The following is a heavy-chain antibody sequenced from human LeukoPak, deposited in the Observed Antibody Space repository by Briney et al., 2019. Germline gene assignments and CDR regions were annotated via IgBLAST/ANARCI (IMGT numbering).Heavy chain of an antibody. CDR3: ARAGPAGTSYYMDV. Sequence: SETLSLTCTVSGGSISSGGYYWSWIRQHPGKGLEWIGYIYYSGSTYYNPSLKSRVTISVDTSKSQFSLKLSSVTAADTAVYYCARAGPAGTSYYMDVWGKGTTVTVSS. V-gene: IGHV4-31*03. CDR2: IYYSGST. D-gene: IGHD2-2*01. J-gene: IGHJ6*03. CDR1: GGSISSGGYY.